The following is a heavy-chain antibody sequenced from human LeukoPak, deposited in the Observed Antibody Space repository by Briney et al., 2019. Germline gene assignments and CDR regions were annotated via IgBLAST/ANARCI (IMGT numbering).Heavy chain of an antibody. Sequence: SETLSLTCAVYGGSFSGYYWSWIRQPPGKGLEWIGEIDHSGSTNYNPSLKSRVTISVDTSKNQFSLKLSSVTAADTAVYYCASRRHSSGWRGFFQHWGQGTLVTVSS. CDR3: ASRRHSSGWRGFFQH. CDR1: GGSFSGYY. D-gene: IGHD6-19*01. CDR2: IDHSGST. J-gene: IGHJ1*01. V-gene: IGHV4-34*01.